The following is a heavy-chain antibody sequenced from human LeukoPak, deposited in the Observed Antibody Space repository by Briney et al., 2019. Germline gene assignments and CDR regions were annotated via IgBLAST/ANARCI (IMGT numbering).Heavy chain of an antibody. J-gene: IGHJ4*02. Sequence: GGSLRLSCAASGFTFSSYSMTWVRQAPGKGLEWVSSISSSSSYIYYADSVKGRFTISRDNVKNSLYLQMNSLRAEDTAVYYCARDKESTWYYFDYWGQGTLVTVSS. V-gene: IGHV3-21*01. D-gene: IGHD2-8*02. CDR2: ISSSSSYI. CDR3: ARDKESTWYYFDY. CDR1: GFTFSSYS.